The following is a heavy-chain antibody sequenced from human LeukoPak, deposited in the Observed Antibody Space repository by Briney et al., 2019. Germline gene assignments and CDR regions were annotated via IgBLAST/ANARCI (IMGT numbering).Heavy chain of an antibody. Sequence: GGSLRLSCAASGFTFSSYAMSWVRQAPGKGLEWVSAISGSGGSAYYADSLKGRFTISRDNSKNTLYLQMNSLRAEDTAVYYCAKVEGYCSSASCSVDAFDIWGQGTMVTVSS. CDR2: ISGSGGSA. V-gene: IGHV3-23*01. CDR3: AKVEGYCSSASCSVDAFDI. CDR1: GFTFSSYA. D-gene: IGHD2-2*01. J-gene: IGHJ3*02.